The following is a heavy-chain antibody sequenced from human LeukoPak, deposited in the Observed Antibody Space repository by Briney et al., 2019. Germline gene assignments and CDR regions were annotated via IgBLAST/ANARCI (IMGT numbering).Heavy chain of an antibody. D-gene: IGHD6-13*01. Sequence: GESLKISCKGSGYNFATVWIGWVRQMPGKGLEWMGIIYPGDSDTRYSPSFQGQVTISGDKSISTAYLQWSSLKASDTAMYYCARSSSTTFDYWGQGTLVTVSS. J-gene: IGHJ4*02. V-gene: IGHV5-51*03. CDR3: ARSSSTTFDY. CDR2: IYPGDSDT. CDR1: GYNFATVW.